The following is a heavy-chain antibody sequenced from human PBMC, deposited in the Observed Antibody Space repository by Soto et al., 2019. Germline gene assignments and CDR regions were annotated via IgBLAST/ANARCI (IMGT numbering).Heavy chain of an antibody. CDR1: GFTFSSYA. J-gene: IGHJ4*02. CDR3: AKSPGMYYYDSSGYYHYDY. CDR2: ISGSGVST. D-gene: IGHD3-22*01. V-gene: IGHV3-23*01. Sequence: EVQLLESGGGLAQPGGSLRLSCAASGFTFSSYAMSWVRQAPGKGLEWVSAISGSGVSTYYEDSVKGGFTISRDNSKNPLYLQVNSLRAEDTAVYYCAKSPGMYYYDSSGYYHYDYWGQGTLVTVSS.